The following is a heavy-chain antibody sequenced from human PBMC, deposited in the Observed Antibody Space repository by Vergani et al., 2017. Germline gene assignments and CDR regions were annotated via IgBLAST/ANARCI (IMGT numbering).Heavy chain of an antibody. CDR2: VSTGTKSQ. J-gene: IGHJ3*01. D-gene: IGHD2-2*01. Sequence: QLVESGGGWVQPGGSLRLSCVVSGFDFSSYIMNWVRQAPGKGLEWVSFVSTGTKSQSYADSVKGRFTISRDSAKNSLYLQMDSLSAADTAVYYCAREYSSTSRRAFDFWGQGTKVTVSS. V-gene: IGHV3-48*01. CDR1: GFDFSSYI. CDR3: AREYSSTSRRAFDF.